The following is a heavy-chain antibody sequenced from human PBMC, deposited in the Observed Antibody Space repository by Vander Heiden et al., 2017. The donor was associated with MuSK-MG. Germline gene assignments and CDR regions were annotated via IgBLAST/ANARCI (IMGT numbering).Heavy chain of an antibody. CDR2: ISGSGGST. V-gene: IGHV3-23*04. CDR3: AKQYGDFAPGGSVY. J-gene: IGHJ4*02. Sequence: EVQLVESGGGLVQPGGSLRLSCAASGFTLRSYAMSWVRQAPGKGLEWVSLISGSGGSTYYADSVKGRFTISRDNSKNTVYLQMNSLRAEDTAVYYCAKQYGDFAPGGSVYWGQGTLVTVSS. D-gene: IGHD2-21*02. CDR1: GFTLRSYA.